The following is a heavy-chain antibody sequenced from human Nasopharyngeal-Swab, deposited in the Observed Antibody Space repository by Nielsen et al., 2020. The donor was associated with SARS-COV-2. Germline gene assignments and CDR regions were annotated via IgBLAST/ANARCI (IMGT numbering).Heavy chain of an antibody. CDR1: GFTFSSFVLH. CDR3: AKPYGAFLGGGFDS. J-gene: IGHJ4*02. D-gene: IGHD3-16*01. Sequence: GSLRLSCAASGFTFSSFVLHWVRQPPGKGLEWVGRIYSRGSTSHNPSLRSRVTISVDASKNQFSLKLNSLTAADTAMYYCAKPYGAFLGGGFDSWGQGTLVTVSS. CDR2: IYSRGST. V-gene: IGHV4-39*01.